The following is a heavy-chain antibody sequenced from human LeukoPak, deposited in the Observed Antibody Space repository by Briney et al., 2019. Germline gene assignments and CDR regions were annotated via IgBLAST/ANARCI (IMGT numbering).Heavy chain of an antibody. V-gene: IGHV3-30-3*01. CDR1: GFTFSSYA. J-gene: IGHJ4*02. CDR3: ARGYYDILTGYFH. D-gene: IGHD3-9*01. CDR2: ISYDGSNK. Sequence: PGGSLRLSCAASGFTFSSYAMHWVRQAPGKGLEWVAVISYDGSNKYYADSVKGRFTISRDNSKNTLYLQMNSLRAEDTAVYYCARGYYDILTGYFHWGQGTLVTVSS.